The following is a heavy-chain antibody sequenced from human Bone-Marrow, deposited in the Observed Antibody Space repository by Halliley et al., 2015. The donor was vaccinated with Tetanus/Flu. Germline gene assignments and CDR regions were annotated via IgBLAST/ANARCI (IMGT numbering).Heavy chain of an antibody. CDR3: VRDVTRQYDFWSGYLDRTSNWFDS. J-gene: IGHJ5*02. V-gene: IGHV3-33*01. CDR2: K. D-gene: IGHD3-3*01. Sequence: KFYGDSVEGRFTISRDDSKNTLYLQMNRLRAEDTAVYYCVRDVTRQYDFWSGYLDRTSNWFDSWGQGTLVTVSS.